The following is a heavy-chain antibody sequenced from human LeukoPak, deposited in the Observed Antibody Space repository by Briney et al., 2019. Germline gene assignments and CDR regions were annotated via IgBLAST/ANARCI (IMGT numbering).Heavy chain of an antibody. D-gene: IGHD2-15*01. V-gene: IGHV3-64*01. CDR2: INRYGDST. CDR3: ARARRGCSGGSCYSYYFDF. CDR1: GFTFSSYA. J-gene: IGHJ4*02. Sequence: PGGSLRLSCAASGFTFSSYAIHWVRQAPGKGLEFVSAINRYGDSTYYANSVKGRFTISRDDSKNTVYLQMGSLRAEDMAVYYCARARRGCSGGSCYSYYFDFWGQGTLVTVSS.